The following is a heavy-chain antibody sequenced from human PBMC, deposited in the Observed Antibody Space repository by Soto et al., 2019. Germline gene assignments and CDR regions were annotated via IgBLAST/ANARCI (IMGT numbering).Heavy chain of an antibody. Sequence: PSETLSLTCTVSGGSISSSSYYWGWIRQPPGKGLEWIGSIYYSGSTYYNPSLKSRATISVDTSKNQFSLKVSSVTAADTAVYYCARHELTFGGVIAHFDYWGQGTLVTVSS. CDR1: GGSISSSSYY. J-gene: IGHJ4*02. V-gene: IGHV4-39*01. CDR2: IYYSGST. CDR3: ARHELTFGGVIAHFDY. D-gene: IGHD3-16*02.